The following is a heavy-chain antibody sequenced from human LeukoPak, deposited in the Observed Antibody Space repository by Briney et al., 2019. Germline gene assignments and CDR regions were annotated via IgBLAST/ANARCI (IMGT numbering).Heavy chain of an antibody. D-gene: IGHD5-24*01. CDR3: ARNPMRRDGYNLAPSPGDY. CDR1: GGSISSYY. J-gene: IGHJ4*02. CDR2: IYYSGST. V-gene: IGHV4-59*01. Sequence: SETLSLTCTVSGGSISSYYWSWIRQPPGKGLEWIGYIYYSGSTNYNPSLKSRVTISVDTSKNQFSLKLSSVTAADTAVYYCARNPMRRDGYNLAPSPGDYWGQGTLVTVSS.